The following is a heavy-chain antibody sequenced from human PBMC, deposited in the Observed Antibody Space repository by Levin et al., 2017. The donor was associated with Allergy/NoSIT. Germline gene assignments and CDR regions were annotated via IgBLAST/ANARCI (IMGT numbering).Heavy chain of an antibody. V-gene: IGHV2-70*11. CDR2: IDWDDDK. J-gene: IGHJ4*02. CDR1: GFSLSTSGMC. Sequence: TLSLTCTFSGFSLSTSGMCVSWIRQPPGKALEWLARIDWDDDKYYSTSLKTRLTISKDTSKNQVVLTMTNMDPVDTATYYCARTRRGYSSGWDDYWGQGTLVTVSS. CDR3: ARTRRGYSSGWDDY. D-gene: IGHD6-19*01.